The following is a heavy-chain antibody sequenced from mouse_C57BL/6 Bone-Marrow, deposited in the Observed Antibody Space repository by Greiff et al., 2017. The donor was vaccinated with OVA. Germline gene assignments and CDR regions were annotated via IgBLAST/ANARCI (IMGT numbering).Heavy chain of an antibody. CDR3: ARHYGSSYHFDY. CDR2: IYPGSGST. D-gene: IGHD1-1*01. CDR1: GYTFTSYW. J-gene: IGHJ2*01. V-gene: IGHV1-55*01. Sequence: QVQLQQPGAELVKPGASVKMSCKASGYTFTSYWITWVKQRPGQGLEWIGDIYPGSGSTNYNEKFKSKATLTVDTSSSTAYMQLSSLTSEDSSVYNCARHYGSSYHFDYWGQGTTLTVSS.